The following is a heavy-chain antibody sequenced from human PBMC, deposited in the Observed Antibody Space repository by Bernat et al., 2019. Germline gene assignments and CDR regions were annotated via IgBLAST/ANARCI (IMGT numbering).Heavy chain of an antibody. D-gene: IGHD6-13*01. Sequence: EVQLLESGGGLVQPGGSLRLSCAASGFAFSSYAMSWVRQAPGKGLEWVSAISGSGGSTYYADSVKGRFTISRDNSKNTLYLQMNSLRAEDTALYYCAKVRSGSGWYRGFAIWGQGTKVTVSS. CDR3: AKVRSGSGWYRGFAI. CDR2: ISGSGGST. CDR1: GFAFSSYA. J-gene: IGHJ3*02. V-gene: IGHV3-23*01.